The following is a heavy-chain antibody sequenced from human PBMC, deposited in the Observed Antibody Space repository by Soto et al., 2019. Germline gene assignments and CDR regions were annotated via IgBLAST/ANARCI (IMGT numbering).Heavy chain of an antibody. Sequence: PSETLSLTCAVYGGSFSGYYWSWIRQPPGKGLEWIGEINHSGSTNYNPSLKSRVTISVDTSKNQFSLKLSSVTAADTAVYYCARGLRGGGGSCYCAFDIWGQGTMVTVSS. D-gene: IGHD2-15*01. CDR3: ARGLRGGGGSCYCAFDI. V-gene: IGHV4-34*01. J-gene: IGHJ3*02. CDR2: INHSGST. CDR1: GGSFSGYY.